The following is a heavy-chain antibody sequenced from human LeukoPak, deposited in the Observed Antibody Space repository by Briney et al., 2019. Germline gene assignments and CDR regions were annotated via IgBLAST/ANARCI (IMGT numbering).Heavy chain of an antibody. CDR3: ASLGSIAAGQD. V-gene: IGHV3-21*01. CDR2: ISSSSSYI. CDR1: GFTFSSYS. Sequence: GGSLRLSCAAPGFTFSSYSMNWVRQAPGKGLEWVSSISSSSSYIYYADSVKGRFTISRDNAKNSLYLQMNSLRAEDTAVYYCASLGSIAAGQDWGQGTLVTVSS. D-gene: IGHD6-25*01. J-gene: IGHJ4*02.